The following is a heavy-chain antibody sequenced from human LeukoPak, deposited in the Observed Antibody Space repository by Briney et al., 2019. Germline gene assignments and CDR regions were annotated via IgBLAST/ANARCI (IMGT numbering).Heavy chain of an antibody. J-gene: IGHJ6*03. V-gene: IGHV3-11*01. CDR2: ISIGGSTI. Sequence: KAGGSLRLSCAASGFTFSAYYMSWIRQGPGKGLKWVSYISIGGSTIYSAHSVKGRITVSKDNANNSLYLQRNSLRAKDTAVYYCARTYGSGSYWHYYYYMDVWGKGTTVTISS. CDR1: GFTFSAYY. D-gene: IGHD3-10*01. CDR3: ARTYGSGSYWHYYYYMDV.